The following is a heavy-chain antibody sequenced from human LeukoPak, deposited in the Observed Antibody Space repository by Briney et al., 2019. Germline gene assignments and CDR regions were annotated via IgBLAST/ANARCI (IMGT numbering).Heavy chain of an antibody. CDR2: INPNSGGT. J-gene: IGHJ6*03. CDR1: GYTFTGYY. D-gene: IGHD6-13*01. V-gene: IGHV1-2*02. CDR3: AREPGGGGSSWHLPHPWVYYYYMDV. Sequence: GASVKVSCKASGYTFTGYYMHWVRQAPGQGLEWMGWINPNSGGTNYAQKFQGRVTMTRDTSTSTVYMELSSLRSEDTAVYYCAREPGGGGSSWHLPHPWVYYYYMDVWGKGTTVTISS.